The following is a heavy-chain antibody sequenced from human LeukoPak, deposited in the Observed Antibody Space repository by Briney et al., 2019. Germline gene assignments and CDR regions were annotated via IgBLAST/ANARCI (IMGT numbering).Heavy chain of an antibody. CDR1: GYSFSNYW. Sequence: GESLQISCKGSGYSFSNYWIGWVRQMPGKGLEWMGIIYPGDSDTRYSPSFQGQVTISADKSISTAYVQWSSLKASDTAMYYCARLYDILTSNSFDPWGQGTLVTVSS. V-gene: IGHV5-51*01. J-gene: IGHJ5*02. CDR3: ARLYDILTSNSFDP. D-gene: IGHD3-9*01. CDR2: IYPGDSDT.